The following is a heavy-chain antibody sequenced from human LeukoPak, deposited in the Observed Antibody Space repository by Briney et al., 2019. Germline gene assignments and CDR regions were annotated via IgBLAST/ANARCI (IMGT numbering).Heavy chain of an antibody. CDR2: ISGSGAST. V-gene: IGHV3-23*01. D-gene: IGHD1-26*01. CDR1: GFIFSSYS. J-gene: IGHJ4*02. Sequence: GGSLRLSCAASGFIFSSYSMNWVRQAPGKGLEWISGISGSGASTYYADSVTGRFTNSRDNSRNTLYLQMNSLRGDDTAVYYCAKDVGKWESLHFFDYWGQGTLVTVSS. CDR3: AKDVGKWESLHFFDY.